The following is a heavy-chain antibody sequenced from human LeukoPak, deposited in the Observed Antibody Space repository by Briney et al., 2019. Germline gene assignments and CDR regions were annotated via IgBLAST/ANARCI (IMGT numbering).Heavy chain of an antibody. V-gene: IGHV3-74*01. CDR1: GFPFSSYW. CDR3: AKDRETTASGTFDH. D-gene: IGHD6-13*01. J-gene: IGHJ4*02. Sequence: GGSLRLSCAASGFPFSSYWMHWVRQVPGKGLVWVSRINGDGSSTSYADSVKGRFTISRDNSRNTVHLQMNSLRGGDTTEYFCAKDRETTASGTFDHWGQGTLVTVSS. CDR2: INGDGSST.